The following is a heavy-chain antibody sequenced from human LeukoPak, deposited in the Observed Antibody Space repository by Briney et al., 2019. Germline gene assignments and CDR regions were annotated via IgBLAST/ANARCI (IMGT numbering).Heavy chain of an antibody. Sequence: GGSLRLSCAASGFSFSLYGMNWVRQAPGKGLEWVASISPSSTYTFYGDAVKGRFTISRDDTTNSVHLQMNSLGPEDTAVYYCARVAYTYVFDFWGRGTLLTVSS. D-gene: IGHD3-16*01. CDR2: ISPSSTYT. V-gene: IGHV3-21*01. CDR1: GFSFSLYG. J-gene: IGHJ4*02. CDR3: ARVAYTYVFDF.